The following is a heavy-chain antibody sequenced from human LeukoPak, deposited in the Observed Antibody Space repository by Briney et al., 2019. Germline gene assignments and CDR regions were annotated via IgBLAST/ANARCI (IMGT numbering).Heavy chain of an antibody. J-gene: IGHJ4*02. Sequence: GEALKTSCKGSGYSFTNYWIGWVRQMPGKGREWRGIIYPGDSDTRYSPSFQGQVTFSADKSISTTYLQWSSLKASDTAMYYCARLPGYCTGGSCYFDYWGQGTLVTVSS. CDR1: GYSFTNYW. CDR3: ARLPGYCTGGSCYFDY. D-gene: IGHD2-15*01. V-gene: IGHV5-51*01. CDR2: IYPGDSDT.